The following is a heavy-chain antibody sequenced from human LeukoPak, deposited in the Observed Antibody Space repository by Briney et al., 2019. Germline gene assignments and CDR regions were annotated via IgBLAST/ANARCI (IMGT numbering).Heavy chain of an antibody. CDR3: ARVPGYSSSWYVDY. V-gene: IGHV4-61*02. CDR2: VYGTAST. D-gene: IGHD6-13*01. Sequence: PSETLSLTCTVSGASISSGRYFWSWIRQPAGKGLEWIGRVYGTASTNYNPSLKSRVTISIDTSKNQFSLRLSSVTAADTAVYFCARVPGYSSSWYVDYWGQGTLVTVSS. CDR1: GASISSGRYF. J-gene: IGHJ4*02.